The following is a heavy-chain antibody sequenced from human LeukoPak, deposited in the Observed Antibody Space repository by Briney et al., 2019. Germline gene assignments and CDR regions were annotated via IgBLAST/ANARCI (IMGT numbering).Heavy chain of an antibody. Sequence: SGGYLRLSCAASGFTVSSYAMRWVRQAKGKGLEWVSGIDSSDGSAYYADSVKGRFTISRDKSKNTLYVQMNSLRAEDTAVYYCAKAVGGSYMRFDYWGQGTLVTVSS. CDR3: AKAVGGSYMRFDY. J-gene: IGHJ4*02. V-gene: IGHV3-23*01. CDR1: GFTVSSYA. CDR2: IDSSDGSA. D-gene: IGHD1-26*01.